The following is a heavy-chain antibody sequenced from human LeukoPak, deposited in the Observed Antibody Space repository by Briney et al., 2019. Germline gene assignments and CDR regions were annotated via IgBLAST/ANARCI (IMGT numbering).Heavy chain of an antibody. CDR3: ARGSAFDYYDSSGYYSGYYFDY. J-gene: IGHJ4*02. V-gene: IGHV4-59*01. Sequence: SETLSLTCTVSGGSISSYYWSWIRQPPGKGLEWIGYIYYSGSTNYNPSLKSRVTISVDTSKNQFSPKLSSVTAADTAVYYCARGSAFDYYDSSGYYSGYYFDYWGQGTLVTVSS. D-gene: IGHD3-22*01. CDR1: GGSISSYY. CDR2: IYYSGST.